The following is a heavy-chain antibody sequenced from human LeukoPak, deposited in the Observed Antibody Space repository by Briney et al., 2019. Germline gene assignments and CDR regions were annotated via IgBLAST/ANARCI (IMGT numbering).Heavy chain of an antibody. CDR1: GGSVRSDTYY. CDR3: ARHYGP. J-gene: IGHJ5*02. Sequence: PSETLSLTCTVSGGSVRSDTYYWSWIRQPPGKGLEWIGYVYYSGRTNYNPSLKSRVTISVDTSKNQFSLKLNSVTAADTAVYYCARHYGPWGQGTLVTVSS. CDR2: VYYSGRT. D-gene: IGHD3-16*01. V-gene: IGHV4-61*01.